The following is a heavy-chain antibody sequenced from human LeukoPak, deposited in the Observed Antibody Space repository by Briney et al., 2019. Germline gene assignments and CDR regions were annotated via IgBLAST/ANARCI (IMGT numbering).Heavy chain of an antibody. V-gene: IGHV3-23*01. CDR1: GFTFSSYA. D-gene: IGHD5-12*01. J-gene: IGHJ4*02. CDR3: AKGPQLYSGYHPAY. CDR2: ISGSGGST. Sequence: GGSLRLSCAASGFTFSSYAMSWVRQAPGKGLEWVSAISGSGGSTYYVDSVKGRFTISRDHSKNMLHLQMNSLRVEDTAIYYCAKGPQLYSGYHPAYWGQGTLVTVSS.